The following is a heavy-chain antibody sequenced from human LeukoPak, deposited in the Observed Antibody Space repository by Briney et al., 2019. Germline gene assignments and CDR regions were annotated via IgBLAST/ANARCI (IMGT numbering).Heavy chain of an antibody. CDR3: ASYGSGSYRFDP. CDR1: GVSISSGNYY. V-gene: IGHV4-31*03. D-gene: IGHD3-10*01. J-gene: IGHJ5*02. CDR2: IHHSGST. Sequence: PSETLSLTCTVSGVSISSGNYYWSWIRQHPGKGLEWIGYIHHSGSTYYNPSLKSRVIISVDTSKNQFSLKLNSVTAADTAVYYCASYGSGSYRFDPWGQGTLVTVSS.